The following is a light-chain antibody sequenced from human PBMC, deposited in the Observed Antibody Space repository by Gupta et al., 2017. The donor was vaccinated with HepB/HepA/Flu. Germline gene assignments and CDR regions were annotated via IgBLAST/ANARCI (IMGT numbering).Light chain of an antibody. Sequence: QSALTQPPSVSGSPGQSVTISCTGTSSDIGNYNRVSWDQQPPGTAPKLMIYDVYNRPSGVPDRFSGSKSGNTASLTISGLQAEDEADYYCNSYTNTYTYVFGTGTKVTVL. J-gene: IGLJ1*01. CDR1: SSDIGNYNR. CDR2: DVY. V-gene: IGLV2-18*02. CDR3: NSYTNTYTYV.